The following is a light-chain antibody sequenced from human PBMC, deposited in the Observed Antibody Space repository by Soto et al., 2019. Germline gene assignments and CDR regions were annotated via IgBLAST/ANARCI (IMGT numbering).Light chain of an antibody. J-gene: IGKJ3*01. CDR1: QSVSSY. Sequence: EIVLTQSPATLSLSPGERATLSCRASQSVSSYLAWYQQKPGQAPRLLIYDASNRATGIPARFSGSGSGTDFTLTISSLDPEDFAVYYCQKRSNPLFTFGPGTKVDIK. V-gene: IGKV3-11*01. CDR2: DAS. CDR3: QKRSNPLFT.